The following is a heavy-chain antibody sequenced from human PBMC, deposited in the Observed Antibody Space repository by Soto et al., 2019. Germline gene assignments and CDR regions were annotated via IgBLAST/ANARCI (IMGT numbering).Heavy chain of an antibody. V-gene: IGHV3-23*01. Sequence: EVQLLESGGGLVQPGGSLRLSCAASAFTFDTYAMGWVRQAPGKGLEWVSAISVSGGGTYYAGSVKGRFTISRDTSKNTLYQQMNSLRAEDTDVYYCVKSGGASLYYFDYWGRGTLVTVSS. D-gene: IGHD1-26*01. CDR2: ISVSGGGT. CDR3: VKSGGASLYYFDY. J-gene: IGHJ4*02. CDR1: AFTFDTYA.